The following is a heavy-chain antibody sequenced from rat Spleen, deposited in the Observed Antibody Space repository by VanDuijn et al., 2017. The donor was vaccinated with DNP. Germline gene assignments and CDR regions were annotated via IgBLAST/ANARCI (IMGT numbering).Heavy chain of an antibody. Sequence: QVQLKESGPGLVQPSQTLSLTCTVSGFSLTSYGVSWVRQPPGKGLEWIAAISSGGSTYYNSVLKSRLSISRDTSKSQVFLKMNSLQTEDTAMYFCAGLAWGQGVMVTVSS. CDR2: ISSGGST. J-gene: IGHJ2*01. CDR1: GFSLTSYG. V-gene: IGHV2S12*01. CDR3: AGLA.